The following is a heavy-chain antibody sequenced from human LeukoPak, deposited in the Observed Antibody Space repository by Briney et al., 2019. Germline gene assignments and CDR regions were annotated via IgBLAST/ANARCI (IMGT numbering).Heavy chain of an antibody. CDR1: GGTFSSYT. V-gene: IGHV1-69*13. D-gene: IGHD3-10*01. J-gene: IGHJ4*02. Sequence: SVKVSCKASGGTFSSYTISWVRQAPGQGLEWMGGIIPIFGTANYAQKFQGRVTITADESTSTAYMELSSLRSEDTAVYYCAMSPGYGSGDYWGQGTLVTVSS. CDR3: AMSPGYGSGDY. CDR2: IIPIFGTA.